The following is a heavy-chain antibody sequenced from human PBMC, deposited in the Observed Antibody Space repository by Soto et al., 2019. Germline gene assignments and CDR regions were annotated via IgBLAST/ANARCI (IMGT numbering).Heavy chain of an antibody. CDR3: ARGLRSGWPGIDSIFDY. V-gene: IGHV1-69*04. D-gene: IGHD6-19*01. CDR2: INPILGKA. Sequence: GASVKVSCKASGYTFTSYDISWVRQATGQGLEWMGRINPILGKANYAQKFQGRVTITADKSTSTAYMELSSLRSEDTAVYYCARGLRSGWPGIDSIFDYWGQGTLVTVSS. CDR1: GYTFTSYD. J-gene: IGHJ4*02.